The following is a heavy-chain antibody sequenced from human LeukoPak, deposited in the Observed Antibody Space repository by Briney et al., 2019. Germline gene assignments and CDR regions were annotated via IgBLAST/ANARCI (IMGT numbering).Heavy chain of an antibody. Sequence: SETLSLTCTVSGGSMNSYYWSWIRQPPGKGLEWIGYIFYSGSTNYNPSLKSRVTISVDTSKNQFSLRLSSVTAAATAVYYCARHGSGSSGSFRYYDYWGQGTLVTVSS. V-gene: IGHV4-59*08. CDR3: ARHGSGSSGSFRYYDY. J-gene: IGHJ4*02. D-gene: IGHD6-19*01. CDR1: GGSMNSYY. CDR2: IFYSGST.